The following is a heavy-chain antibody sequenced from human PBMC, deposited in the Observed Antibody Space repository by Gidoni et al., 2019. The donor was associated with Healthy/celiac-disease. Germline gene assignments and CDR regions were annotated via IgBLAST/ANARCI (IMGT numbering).Heavy chain of an antibody. D-gene: IGHD3-22*01. Sequence: QVQLQESGPGLAKPSETLSLTCTVSGGSISSYYWSWLRQPPGKGMEWIGYIYYSGSTNYNPSLNSRVTISVDTSKNQFSLKLSSVTAADTAVYYCARGGPLVVVHYWGQGTLVTVSS. V-gene: IGHV4-59*01. CDR2: IYYSGST. CDR3: ARGGPLVVVHY. J-gene: IGHJ4*02. CDR1: GGSISSYY.